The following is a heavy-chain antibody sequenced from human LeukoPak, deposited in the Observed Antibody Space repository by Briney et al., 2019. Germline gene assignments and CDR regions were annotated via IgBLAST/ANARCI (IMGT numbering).Heavy chain of an antibody. Sequence: ASVKVSCKASGYTFTSYGISWVRQAPGQGLEWMGWISAYNGNTNYAQKLQGRVTMTTDTSTSTAYMELRSLRSDDTAVYYCASVSSGYYGGGGFDYWGQGTLVTVSS. V-gene: IGHV1-18*01. J-gene: IGHJ4*02. D-gene: IGHD3-22*01. CDR1: GYTFTSYG. CDR3: ASVSSGYYGGGGFDY. CDR2: ISAYNGNT.